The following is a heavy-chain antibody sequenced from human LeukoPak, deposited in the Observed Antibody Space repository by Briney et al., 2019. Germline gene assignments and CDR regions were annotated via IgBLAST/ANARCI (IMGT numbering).Heavy chain of an antibody. D-gene: IGHD6-13*01. J-gene: IGHJ6*02. V-gene: IGHV3-23*01. CDR1: GFTFSSYA. CDR3: AKFSGYSSSLYGMDV. CDR2: ISGSGGST. Sequence: GGSLRLSCAASGFTFSSYAMSWVRQAPGKGLEWVSAISGSGGSTYYADSVKGRFTISRDNSKNTLYLQMNSLRAEDTAVYYCAKFSGYSSSLYGMDVWGQGTMVTVSS.